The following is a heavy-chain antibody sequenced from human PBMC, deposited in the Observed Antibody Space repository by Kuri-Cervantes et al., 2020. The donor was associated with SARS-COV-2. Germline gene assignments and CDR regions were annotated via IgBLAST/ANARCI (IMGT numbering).Heavy chain of an antibody. D-gene: IGHD2-2*02. CDR3: ARIVRAQLLYGDAFDI. CDR1: GYSISSGYY. CDR2: IYHSGST. V-gene: IGHV4-38-2*01. J-gene: IGHJ3*02. Sequence: GSLRLSCAASGYSISSGYYWGWIRQPPGKGLEWIGSIYHSGSTYYNPSLKSRVTISVDTSKNQFSLKLSSVTAADTAVYYCARIVRAQLLYGDAFDIWGQGTMVTVSS.